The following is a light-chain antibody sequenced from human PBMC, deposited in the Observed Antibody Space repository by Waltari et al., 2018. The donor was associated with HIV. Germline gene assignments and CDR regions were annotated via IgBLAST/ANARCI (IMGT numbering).Light chain of an antibody. CDR1: ALAKKY. CDR3: YSTDSSGYLFV. Sequence: SYELTQPPAVSVSPGQTAMITCSGDALAKKYAYWYQQKSGQAPVLVIYEDTKRPSGIPDRFSGSSSGAMATLTISGAQLEDEGDYYCYSTDSSGYLFVFGTGTKVTVL. J-gene: IGLJ1*01. CDR2: EDT. V-gene: IGLV3-10*01.